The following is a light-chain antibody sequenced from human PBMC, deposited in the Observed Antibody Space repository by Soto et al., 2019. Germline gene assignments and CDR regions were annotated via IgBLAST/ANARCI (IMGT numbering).Light chain of an antibody. J-gene: IGLJ3*02. Sequence: SYVVTQPPSVSVAPGQTARITCGGNNIGSKSVHWYQQKAGQAPVLVVYDDVDRPSGIPERISGSNSGNTATLTISRVEAGDEADYYCQVWDSRSDHWVFGGGTKLTVL. CDR3: QVWDSRSDHWV. CDR2: DDV. CDR1: NIGSKS. V-gene: IGLV3-21*02.